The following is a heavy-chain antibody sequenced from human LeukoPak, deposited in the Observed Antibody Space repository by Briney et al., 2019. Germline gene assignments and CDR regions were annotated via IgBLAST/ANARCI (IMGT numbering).Heavy chain of an antibody. J-gene: IGHJ4*02. CDR2: ITGSGGNT. V-gene: IGHV3-23*01. CDR1: AFTLGSHG. CDR3: PRQRRETYYAFDS. D-gene: IGHD3-22*01. Sequence: PGGSLRLSCAASAFTLGSHGMRWVRQAPGKGLEWVSTITGSGGNTYYADSVKGRFTISRDKAKNSVTLQLNSLRAKDTPGYYSPRQRRETYYAFDSWGQGTLVTVSS.